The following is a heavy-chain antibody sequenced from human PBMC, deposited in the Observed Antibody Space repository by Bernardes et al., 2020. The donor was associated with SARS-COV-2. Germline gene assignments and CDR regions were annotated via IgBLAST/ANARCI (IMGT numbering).Heavy chain of an antibody. J-gene: IGHJ5*02. V-gene: IGHV4-61*01. CDR3: ARGTYGDFSLDP. D-gene: IGHD2-21*02. CDR2: ISYSGST. CDR1: GGSVNSGFYY. Sequence: SETLSLTCTVSGGSVNSGFYYWSWIRQPPGMKLEWFGYISYSGSTNYSPYLKGRVTISVDTSNNQFSLNLSSMTAADTAIYYCARGTYGDFSLDPWGQGNLVTVSS.